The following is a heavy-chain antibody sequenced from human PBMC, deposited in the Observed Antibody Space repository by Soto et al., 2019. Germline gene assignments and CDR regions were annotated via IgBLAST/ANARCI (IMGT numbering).Heavy chain of an antibody. J-gene: IGHJ6*03. CDR3: ARVMGSGNYYYYYYMDV. V-gene: IGHV1-8*01. D-gene: IGHD3-10*01. Sequence: GASVKVSCKASGYTFTSYDMNWVRQATGQGLEWMGWMNPNSGNTGYAQKFQGRVTMTRNTSISTAYMELGSLRSEDTAVYYCARVMGSGNYYYYYYMDVWGKGTTVTVSS. CDR1: GYTFTSYD. CDR2: MNPNSGNT.